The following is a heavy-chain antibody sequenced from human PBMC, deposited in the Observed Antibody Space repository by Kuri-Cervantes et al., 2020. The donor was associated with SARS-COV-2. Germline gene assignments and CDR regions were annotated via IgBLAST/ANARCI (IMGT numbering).Heavy chain of an antibody. D-gene: IGHD2/OR15-2a*01. CDR3: ARARPASISYYYGMDV. CDR1: GYTFTGYY. V-gene: IGHV1-2*04. Sequence: ASVKVSCKASGYTFTGYYMHWVRQAPGQGLEWMGWINPNSGDTNYAQNFQGWVTMTRDTSISTAYMELSRLRSDDTAVYYCARARPASISYYYGMDVWGQGTTVTVSS. J-gene: IGHJ6*02. CDR2: INPNSGDT.